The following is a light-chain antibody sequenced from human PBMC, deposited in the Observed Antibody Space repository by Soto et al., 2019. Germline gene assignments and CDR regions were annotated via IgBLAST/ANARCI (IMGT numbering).Light chain of an antibody. CDR2: GAS. Sequence: EIVLTQSPGTLSLSPGERATLSCRASQSVSSSYLAWYQQKPGQAPRLLIYGASSRATGIPDRFSGSGSGTDFTVIISRLEPVDFSVYYCQQYGRSPSTFGQGTKLEIK. V-gene: IGKV3-20*01. CDR3: QQYGRSPST. CDR1: QSVSSSY. J-gene: IGKJ2*02.